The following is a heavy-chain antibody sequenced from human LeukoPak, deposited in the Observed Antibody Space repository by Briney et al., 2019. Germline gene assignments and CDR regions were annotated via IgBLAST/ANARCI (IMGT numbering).Heavy chain of an antibody. CDR2: IYSGGST. CDR1: EFSVGSNY. J-gene: IGHJ4*02. V-gene: IGHV3-66*01. Sequence: GGSLRLSCAASEFSVGSNYMTWVRQAPGKGLEWVSLIYSGGSTYYADSVKGRFTISRDNSKNTLYLQMNSLRAEDTAVYYCAKRGYYDSTGYPDFEYWGQGTLVTVSS. D-gene: IGHD3-22*01. CDR3: AKRGYYDSTGYPDFEY.